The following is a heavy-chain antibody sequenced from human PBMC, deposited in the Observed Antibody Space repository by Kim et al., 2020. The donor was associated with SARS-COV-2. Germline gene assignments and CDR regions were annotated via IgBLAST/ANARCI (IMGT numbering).Heavy chain of an antibody. CDR3: ARDWRGYSVFSGPTFDY. J-gene: IGHJ4*01. CDR2: IYHSGST. CDR1: GGSISSGNW. Sequence: SETLSLTCAVSGGSISSGNWWTWLRQPPGKGLEWIGQIYHSGSTNYNPSLKSRVTFSLDKSKNQFSLKLSSVTAADTALYYCARDWRGYSVFSGPTFDY. D-gene: IGHD5-12*01. V-gene: IGHV4-4*02.